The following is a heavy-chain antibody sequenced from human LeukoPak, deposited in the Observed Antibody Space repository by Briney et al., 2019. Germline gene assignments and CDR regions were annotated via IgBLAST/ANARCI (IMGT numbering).Heavy chain of an antibody. V-gene: IGHV4-59*01. CDR2: IYYSGST. CDR1: GDSISSYY. D-gene: IGHD3-10*01. J-gene: IGHJ4*02. CDR3: AGDGSGSYMDY. Sequence: SETLSLTCTVSGDSISSYYWSWIRQPPGKGLEWIGYIYYSGSTNYNPSLKSRVTISVDTSKNQFSLKLSSVTAADTAVYYCAGDGSGSYMDYWGQGTLVTVSS.